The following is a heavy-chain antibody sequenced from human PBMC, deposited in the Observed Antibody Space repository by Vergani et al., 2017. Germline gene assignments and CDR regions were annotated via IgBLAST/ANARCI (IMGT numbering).Heavy chain of an antibody. CDR2: IYYSGST. Sequence: QLQLQESGPGLVKPSETLSLTCTVSGGSISSSSYYWGWIRQPPGKGLEWIGSIYYSGSTYYNPSLKSRVTISVDTSKNQFSRKLSSVTAADTAVYYCARRGRYGGNYDYWGQGTLVTVSS. J-gene: IGHJ4*02. V-gene: IGHV4-39*01. D-gene: IGHD4-23*01. CDR3: ARRGRYGGNYDY. CDR1: GGSISSSSYY.